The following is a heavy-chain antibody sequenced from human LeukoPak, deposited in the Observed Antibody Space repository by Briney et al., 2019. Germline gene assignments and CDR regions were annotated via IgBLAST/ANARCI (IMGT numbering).Heavy chain of an antibody. CDR3: ARRMSSSTSLYYYYMDV. Sequence: NPSETLSLTCTVSGGSISSYYWSWIRQPPGKGLEWIGYIYYSGSTNYNPSLKSRVTISVDTSKNQFYLKLSSVTAADAAVYYCARRMSSSTSLYYYYMDVWGKGTTVTVSS. V-gene: IGHV4-59*01. CDR2: IYYSGST. D-gene: IGHD2-2*01. CDR1: GGSISSYY. J-gene: IGHJ6*03.